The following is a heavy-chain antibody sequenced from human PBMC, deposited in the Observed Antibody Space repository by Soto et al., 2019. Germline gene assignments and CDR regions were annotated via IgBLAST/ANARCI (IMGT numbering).Heavy chain of an antibody. J-gene: IGHJ4*02. Sequence: QVPLEQSGAEVKKPGASVKVSCQTSGYTFTSYTLHWVRQAPGQGLEWLGWINAGNGREKYSQRFRDRVSLSTDRSTTPAYMEIRSLRSEARAVYYCEGGGGGVGEASFDTWGQGTLVIVSS. CDR2: INAGNGRE. V-gene: IGHV1-3*01. CDR3: EGGGGGVGEASFDT. CDR1: GYTFTSYT. D-gene: IGHD3-10*01.